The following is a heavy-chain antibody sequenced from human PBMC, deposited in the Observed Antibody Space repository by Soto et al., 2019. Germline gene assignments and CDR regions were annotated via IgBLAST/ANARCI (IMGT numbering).Heavy chain of an antibody. CDR1: GYTFTGYY. Sequence: ASVKVSCKASGYTFTGYYMHWVRQAPGQGLEWMGWINPNSGGTNYAQKFQGWVTMTRDTSISTAYMELSRLRSDDTAVYYCARDRADNWNLESNWVFDPWGQGTLVTVSS. CDR2: INPNSGGT. V-gene: IGHV1-2*04. CDR3: ARDRADNWNLESNWVFDP. D-gene: IGHD1-20*01. J-gene: IGHJ5*02.